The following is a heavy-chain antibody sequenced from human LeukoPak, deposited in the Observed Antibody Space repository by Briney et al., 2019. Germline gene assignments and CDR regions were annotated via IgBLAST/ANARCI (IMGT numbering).Heavy chain of an antibody. CDR1: GGSFSSYG. J-gene: IGHJ6*03. CDR2: IIPMFGTR. D-gene: IGHD2-2*01. CDR3: ARDRVGRSTDYMAV. V-gene: IGHV1-69*13. Sequence: ASVKVSCKTSGGSFSSYGINWVRQAPGQGPEWMGGIIPMFGTRKYALKFQGRVTITADESSNTAYMELSSLRFDDTAVYYCARDRVGRSTDYMAVWGKGTTVTVSS.